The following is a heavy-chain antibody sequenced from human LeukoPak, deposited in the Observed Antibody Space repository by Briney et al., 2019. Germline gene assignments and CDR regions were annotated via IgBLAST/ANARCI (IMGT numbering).Heavy chain of an antibody. D-gene: IGHD1-1*01. Sequence: SETLSHTCAVSGYSISSGYYWGWIRQPPGKGLQWIGSIYHSGTTYYNPSLWSRLTISLDTSKNQFSLRLSSVTAADTAVYYCARQTGTTPTFDVWGQGTQVTVSS. CDR2: IYHSGTT. CDR3: ARQTGTTPTFDV. CDR1: GYSISSGYY. J-gene: IGHJ4*02. V-gene: IGHV4-38-2*01.